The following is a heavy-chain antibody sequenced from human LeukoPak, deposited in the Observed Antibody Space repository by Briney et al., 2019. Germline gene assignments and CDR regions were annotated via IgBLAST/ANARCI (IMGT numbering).Heavy chain of an antibody. CDR2: IYYSGST. V-gene: IGHV4-59*01. CDR1: GGSISSYY. J-gene: IGHJ2*01. D-gene: IGHD2-2*02. CDR3: ARDLADAYDYTRYFDL. Sequence: SETLSLTCTDSGGSISSYYSSWIPEPPGEGLEWVGNIYYSGSTPYNPPLQSRVTISLDTSKNQFSLKLSSVTAADTAVYYCARDLADAYDYTRYFDLCGRGTLVTVSS.